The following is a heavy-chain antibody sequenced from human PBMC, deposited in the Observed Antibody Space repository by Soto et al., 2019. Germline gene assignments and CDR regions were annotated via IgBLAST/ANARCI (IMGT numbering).Heavy chain of an antibody. J-gene: IGHJ6*02. D-gene: IGHD2-2*01. Sequence: ASVKVSCKASGYTFTGYYMHWVRQAPGQGLEWMGWINPNSGGTNYAQKFQGRVTMTRDTSISTAYMELSRLGSDDTAVYYCARGSCSSTSCYLYYYYGMDVWGQGTTVTVSS. CDR3: ARGSCSSTSCYLYYYYGMDV. CDR1: GYTFTGYY. V-gene: IGHV1-2*02. CDR2: INPNSGGT.